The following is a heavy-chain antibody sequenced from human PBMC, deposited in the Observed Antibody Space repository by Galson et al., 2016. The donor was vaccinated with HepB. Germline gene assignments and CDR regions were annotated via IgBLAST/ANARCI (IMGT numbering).Heavy chain of an antibody. J-gene: IGHJ5*02. D-gene: IGHD2-21*02. V-gene: IGHV3-23*01. Sequence: SLRLSCAASGFTFSSYAMMWVRQTPGKGLEWVSSISGSGRITYYADSVRGRFTISRDNSKGTLYLRMDSLRAEDTAVYYCATDNLAYCGADCYSWGQGTRVTVSS. CDR1: GFTFSSYA. CDR3: ATDNLAYCGADCYS. CDR2: ISGSGRIT.